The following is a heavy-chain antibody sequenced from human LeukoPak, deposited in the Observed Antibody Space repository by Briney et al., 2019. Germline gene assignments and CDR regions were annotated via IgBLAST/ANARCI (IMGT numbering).Heavy chain of an antibody. CDR3: ARRPEYSSSWYSGWFDP. J-gene: IGHJ5*02. D-gene: IGHD6-13*01. CDR1: GFTVSSNY. Sequence: GGSLRLSCAASGFTVSSNYMSWVRQAPGKGLEWVSVIYSGGSTYYADSVKGRFTISRDSSKNTLYLQMDSLRAEDTAVYYCARRPEYSSSWYSGWFDPWGQGTLVTVSS. V-gene: IGHV3-66*01. CDR2: IYSGGST.